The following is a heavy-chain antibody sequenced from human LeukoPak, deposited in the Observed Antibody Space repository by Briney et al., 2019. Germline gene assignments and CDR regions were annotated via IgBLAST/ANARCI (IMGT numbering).Heavy chain of an antibody. D-gene: IGHD2-21*01. CDR1: GFSFSGYW. V-gene: IGHV5-10-1*01. Sequence: GESLRISCKGSGFSFSGYWISGVRQMPGKGLEWMGKIDPGDSQTIYSPSFQGHVIISIDKSISTAYLQWNSLKASDSAMYFCAVKGVVVGGLDIWGQGTMVAVSS. J-gene: IGHJ3*02. CDR2: IDPGDSQT. CDR3: AVKGVVVGGLDI.